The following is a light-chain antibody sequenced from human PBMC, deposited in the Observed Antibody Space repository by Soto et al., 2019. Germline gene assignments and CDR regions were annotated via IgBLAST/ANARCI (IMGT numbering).Light chain of an antibody. CDR2: SNN. CDR1: SPNIGSNP. V-gene: IGLV1-44*01. Sequence: QSVLTQPPSASGTPGQRVTISCSGSSPNIGSNPVNWFQQLPGTAPKLLIYSNNQRPSGVPDRFSGSKSGTSASLAISGLQSEEEADYYCAAWDNSLNIYVFGTGTKVTVL. J-gene: IGLJ1*01. CDR3: AAWDNSLNIYV.